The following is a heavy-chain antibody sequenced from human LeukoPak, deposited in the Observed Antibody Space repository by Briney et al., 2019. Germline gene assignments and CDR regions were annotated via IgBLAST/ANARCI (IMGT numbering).Heavy chain of an antibody. D-gene: IGHD6-6*01. CDR2: ITWNSGDI. J-gene: IGHJ4*01. CDR3: AQLTAPSSPDLSY. CDR1: GFTFEDYA. V-gene: IGHV3-9*01. Sequence: TGRSLRLSCAASGFTFEDYAMHWVRQAPGKGLEWVSGITWNSGDIGYADSVKGRFTISRDNSKNSLYLQMNSLRPEDTALYYCAQLTAPSSPDLSYWGHGTQVTVSS.